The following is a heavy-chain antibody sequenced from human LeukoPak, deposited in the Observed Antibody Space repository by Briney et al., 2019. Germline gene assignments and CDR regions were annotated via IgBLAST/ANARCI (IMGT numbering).Heavy chain of an antibody. CDR3: VREVGRLGPFDI. J-gene: IGHJ3*02. D-gene: IGHD3-9*01. CDR2: INHSGST. V-gene: IGHV4-34*01. CDR1: GGSFSGYY. Sequence: SETLSLTCAVYGGSFSGYYWSWIRQPPRKGLEWIGEINHSGSTNHNPSLKSRVTISVDTSKNQFSLKLSSVTAADTAVYYCVREVGRLGPFDIWGQGTMVTVSS.